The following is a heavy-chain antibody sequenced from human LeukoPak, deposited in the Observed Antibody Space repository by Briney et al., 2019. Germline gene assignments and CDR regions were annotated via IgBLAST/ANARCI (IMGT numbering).Heavy chain of an antibody. CDR1: GFTFSSYG. D-gene: IGHD3-3*01. CDR3: TTVRGIVTIFGVVIPNYYYGMDV. CDR2: IWYDGSNK. Sequence: GGSLRLSCAASGFTFSSYGMHWVRQAPGQGLEWVAVIWYDGSNKYYADSVKGRFTISRDNSKNTLYLQMNSLRAEDTALYYSTTVRGIVTIFGVVIPNYYYGMDVWGQGTTVTVSS. V-gene: IGHV3-33*01. J-gene: IGHJ6*02.